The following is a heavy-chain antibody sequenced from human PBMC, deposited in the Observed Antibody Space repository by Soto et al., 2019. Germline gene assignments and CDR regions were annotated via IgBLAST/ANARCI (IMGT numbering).Heavy chain of an antibody. D-gene: IGHD1-26*01. CDR2: INHSGST. J-gene: IGHJ4*02. Sequence: KSSETLSLTCAVYGGSFSGYYWSWIRQPPGKGLEWIGEINHSGSTNYNPSLKSRVTISVDTSKNQFSLKLSSVTAADTAVYYCARGHAPPQSLIYSGSFKYYFDYWGQGTLVTVSS. V-gene: IGHV4-34*01. CDR3: ARGHAPPQSLIYSGSFKYYFDY. CDR1: GGSFSGYY.